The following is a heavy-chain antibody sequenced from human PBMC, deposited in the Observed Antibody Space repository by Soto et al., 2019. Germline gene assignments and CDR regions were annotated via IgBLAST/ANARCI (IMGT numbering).Heavy chain of an antibody. J-gene: IGHJ4*02. CDR2: IYHSGST. CDR3: TSKEAAAGSFDY. Sequence: QVQLQESGPGLVKPSGTLSLTCAVSSGSISSSFWWSWVRQPPGKGLEWIGEIYHSGSTNYNPSLKSRLTISVAKSKNQFSLKLSSVTAADTAVYYCTSKEAAAGSFDYWGQGTLVTVSS. V-gene: IGHV4-4*02. D-gene: IGHD6-13*01. CDR1: SGSISSSFW.